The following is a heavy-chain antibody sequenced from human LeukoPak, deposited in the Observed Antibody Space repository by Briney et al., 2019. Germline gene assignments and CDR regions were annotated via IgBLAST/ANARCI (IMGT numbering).Heavy chain of an antibody. CDR3: ARAPKTPGYCSSTSCYNGIDY. V-gene: IGHV4-34*01. CDR2: INHSGST. D-gene: IGHD2-2*02. Sequence: SETLPLTCAGYGGSISGYYWSWIRRPPGKGLEWIGEINHSGSTNYNPSLKSRVTISVDTSKNQFSLKLSSVTAADTAVYYCARAPKTPGYCSSTSCYNGIDYWGQGTLVTVSS. J-gene: IGHJ4*02. CDR1: GGSISGYY.